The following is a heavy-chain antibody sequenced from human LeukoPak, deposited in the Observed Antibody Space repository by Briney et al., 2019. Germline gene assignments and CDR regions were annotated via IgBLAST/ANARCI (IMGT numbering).Heavy chain of an antibody. Sequence: PSETLSLTCTVSGGSIISDYWGWIRQPPGRGLEWVGYTSDSGSTNYNPSLRSRVTMPLDTSKNQFSLNLNSVTTAGTAVYYCARDHSRSGYYDYWGQGTLVTVSS. D-gene: IGHD3-3*01. CDR2: TSDSGST. J-gene: IGHJ4*02. CDR1: GGSIISDY. CDR3: ARDHSRSGYYDY. V-gene: IGHV4-59*01.